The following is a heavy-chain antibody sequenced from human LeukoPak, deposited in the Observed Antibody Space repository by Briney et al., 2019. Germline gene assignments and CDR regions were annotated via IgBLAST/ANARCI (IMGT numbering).Heavy chain of an antibody. Sequence: GSLRLSCAASAFTFSNYAMTWVRQAPGKGLEWVSAISGSGGSTYHANSVKGRFTISRDNSKNTLYLQMSSLRADDTAVYYCAKCSRVDWLPIDYWGRGTLVTVSS. D-gene: IGHD3-9*01. CDR2: ISGSGGST. CDR1: AFTFSNYA. J-gene: IGHJ4*02. CDR3: AKCSRVDWLPIDY. V-gene: IGHV3-23*01.